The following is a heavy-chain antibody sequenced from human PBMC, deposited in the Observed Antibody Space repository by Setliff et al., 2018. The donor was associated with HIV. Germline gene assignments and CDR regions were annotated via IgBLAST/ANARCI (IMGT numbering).Heavy chain of an antibody. CDR1: TGSISRYY. CDR2: IYYSGST. Sequence: SETLSLTCTSSTGSISRYYWNWIQQPPGKGLEWIGYIYYSGSTNYNPSLKSRVTISLDTSKNQFSLNLSSVTAADTAVYYCARANSIKGYSYGPDAFDIWGQGTMVTVS. CDR3: ARANSIKGYSYGPDAFDI. D-gene: IGHD5-18*01. J-gene: IGHJ3*02. V-gene: IGHV4-59*01.